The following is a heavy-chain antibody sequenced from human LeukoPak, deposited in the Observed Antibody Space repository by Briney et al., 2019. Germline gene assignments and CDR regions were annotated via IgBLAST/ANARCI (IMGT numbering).Heavy chain of an antibody. CDR3: ASLGDTMIVAVDY. J-gene: IGHJ4*02. CDR1: GFTFSSYW. Sequence: PGGSLRLSCAASGFTFSSYWMHWVRQAPGKGLVWVSRINTDGSTTNYADSVKGRFTISRDNAKNTLYPQMNSLRAEDTAVYYCASLGDTMIVAVDYWGQGTLVTVSS. CDR2: INTDGSTT. D-gene: IGHD3-22*01. V-gene: IGHV3-74*01.